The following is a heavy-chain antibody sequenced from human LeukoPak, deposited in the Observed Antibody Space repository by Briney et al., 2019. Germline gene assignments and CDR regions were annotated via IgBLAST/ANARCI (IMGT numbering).Heavy chain of an antibody. CDR3: AKDETVVTRPY. CDR2: ISGSGGST. V-gene: IGHV3-23*01. CDR1: GFTFSSYA. D-gene: IGHD4-23*01. J-gene: IGHJ4*02. Sequence: PGGSLRLSCAASGFTFSSYAMSWVRQAPGKGLEWGSAISGSGGSTYYAYTVKGRFTISRDNSKNTLYLQINSLRAEDTAVYYCAKDETVVTRPYWGQGTLVTVSS.